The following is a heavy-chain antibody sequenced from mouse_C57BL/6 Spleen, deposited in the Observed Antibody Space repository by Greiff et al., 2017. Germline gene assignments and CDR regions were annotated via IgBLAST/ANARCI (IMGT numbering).Heavy chain of an antibody. J-gene: IGHJ2*01. CDR3: ARESFTTVVAYYFDY. CDR2: IYPRSGNT. V-gene: IGHV1-81*01. D-gene: IGHD1-1*01. CDR1: GYTFTSSG. Sequence: QVQLQQSGAELARPGASVKLSCKASGYTFTSSGISWVKQRTGQGLEWIGEIYPRSGNTYYNEKFKGKATLTADKSSSTAYMELRSLTSEDSAVYFCARESFTTVVAYYFDYWGQGTTLTVSS.